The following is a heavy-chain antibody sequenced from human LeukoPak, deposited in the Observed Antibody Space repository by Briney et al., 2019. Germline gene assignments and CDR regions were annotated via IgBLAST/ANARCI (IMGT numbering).Heavy chain of an antibody. CDR1: GFTFSSYA. CDR3: ARDGGYCSGGSCYWLYFDC. CDR2: ISYDGSNK. D-gene: IGHD2-15*01. Sequence: PGRSLRLSCAASGFTFSSYAMHWVRQAPGKGLEWVAVISYDGSNKYYADSVKGRFTISRDNSKNTLYLQMNSLRAEDTAVYYCARDGGYCSGGSCYWLYFDCWGQGTLVTVSA. V-gene: IGHV3-30-3*01. J-gene: IGHJ4*02.